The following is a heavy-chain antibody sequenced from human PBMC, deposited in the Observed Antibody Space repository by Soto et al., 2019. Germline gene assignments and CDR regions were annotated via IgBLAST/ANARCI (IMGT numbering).Heavy chain of an antibody. CDR3: ARDLGSGYDPGDY. Sequence: ASVKVSCKTSGGIFVSSVFNWVRQAPGQGLEWMGGIIPMFGRPNYAQKFQGRVTITADESTSTAYMELSSLRSEDTAVFYCARDLGSGYDPGDYWGQGTLVTVS. J-gene: IGHJ4*02. CDR1: GGIFVSSV. D-gene: IGHD5-12*01. CDR2: IIPMFGRP. V-gene: IGHV1-69*13.